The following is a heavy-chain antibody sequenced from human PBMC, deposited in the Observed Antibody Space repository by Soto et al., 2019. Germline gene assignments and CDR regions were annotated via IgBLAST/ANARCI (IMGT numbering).Heavy chain of an antibody. CDR2: IWPDGNNK. D-gene: IGHD1-26*01. CDR3: ARAGIVATTQLGWFDP. CDR1: GFTFSNYG. V-gene: IGHV3-33*01. J-gene: IGHJ5*02. Sequence: QVQLVESGGGVDQPGRSLRLSCTASGFTFSNYGIHWVRQAPGKGLEWVAVIWPDGNNKYYPDSVKGRFTISRDNSKNTLYLQMNSLRAEDTAVYYCARAGIVATTQLGWFDPWGQGTLVTVSS.